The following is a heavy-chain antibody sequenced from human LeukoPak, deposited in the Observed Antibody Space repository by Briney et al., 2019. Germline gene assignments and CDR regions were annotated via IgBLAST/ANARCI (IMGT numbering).Heavy chain of an antibody. CDR2: IYPDDSDT. J-gene: IGHJ4*02. CDR3: ARHGLADYPADY. Sequence: GESLKISCKHSEYSFPNYCIGWVRQMPGKGLEWMGIIYPDDSDTRYSPSFQGQVTISADRSISTAYLQWSSLKASDTAMYYCARHGLADYPADYWGQGTLVTVSS. D-gene: IGHD4-11*01. V-gene: IGHV5-51*01. CDR1: EYSFPNYC.